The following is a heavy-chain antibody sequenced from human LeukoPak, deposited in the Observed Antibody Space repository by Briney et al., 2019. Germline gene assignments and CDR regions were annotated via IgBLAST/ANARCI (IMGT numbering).Heavy chain of an antibody. CDR1: GFTFSSYG. J-gene: IGHJ4*02. Sequence: GGSLRLSCAASGFTFSSYGMSWVRQAPGKGLEWVSAISGSGGSTYYADSVKGRFTISRDNSKNTLYLQMNSLRAEDTAVYYCAKDRRPPGWEPFDYWGQGTLVTVSS. D-gene: IGHD1-26*01. CDR3: AKDRRPPGWEPFDY. CDR2: ISGSGGST. V-gene: IGHV3-23*01.